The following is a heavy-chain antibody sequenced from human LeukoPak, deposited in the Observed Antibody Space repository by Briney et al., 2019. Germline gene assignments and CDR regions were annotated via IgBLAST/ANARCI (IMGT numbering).Heavy chain of an antibody. D-gene: IGHD3-22*01. CDR1: GYTLTGYG. CDR3: ARVGYYDSSSGYLDY. V-gene: IGHV1-2*06. Sequence: ASVKVSCKASGYTLTGYGMYWVRQAPGQGLEWMGRIDPNSGGTNFAQKFQVRVTMTRDTSTSTAYMELNSLRSDDTAVYYCARVGYYDSSSGYLDYWGQGTLVTVSS. CDR2: IDPNSGGT. J-gene: IGHJ4*02.